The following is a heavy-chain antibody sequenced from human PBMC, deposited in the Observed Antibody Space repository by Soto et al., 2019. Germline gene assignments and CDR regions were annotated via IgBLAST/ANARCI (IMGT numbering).Heavy chain of an antibody. V-gene: IGHV3-74*01. CDR3: ARGDGSGSYYYYYYGMDV. CDR1: GFTFSSYW. J-gene: IGHJ6*02. CDR2: INSDGSST. Sequence: GGSLRLSCAASGFTFSSYWMHWVRQAPGKGLVWVSRINSDGSSTSYADSVKGRFTISRDNAKNTLYLQMNSLRAEDTAVYYCARGDGSGSYYYYYYGMDVWGQGTTVTVSS. D-gene: IGHD3-10*01.